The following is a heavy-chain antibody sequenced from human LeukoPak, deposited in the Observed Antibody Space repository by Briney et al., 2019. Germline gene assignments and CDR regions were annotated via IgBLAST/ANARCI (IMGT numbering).Heavy chain of an antibody. D-gene: IGHD3-16*02. Sequence: GGSLRLSCAASGFTVSSNYMSWVRQAPGKGLEWVSVIYSGGSTYYADSVKGRFTISRDNSKNTLYLQMDSLRAEDTAVYYCARLRLGELSSFDYWGQVTLVTVSS. CDR3: ARLRLGELSSFDY. V-gene: IGHV3-53*01. CDR2: IYSGGST. CDR1: GFTVSSNY. J-gene: IGHJ4*02.